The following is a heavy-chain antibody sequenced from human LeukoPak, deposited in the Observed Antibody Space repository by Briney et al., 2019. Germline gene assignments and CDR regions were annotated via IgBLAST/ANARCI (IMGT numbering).Heavy chain of an antibody. CDR1: GGSISSYY. J-gene: IGHJ4*02. CDR3: ARGSIAVVGNFDY. CDR2: IHYSGST. V-gene: IGHV4-59*01. D-gene: IGHD6-19*01. Sequence: SETLSLTCSVSGGSISSYYWSWIRQPPGKGLEWIGYIHYSGSTNYNPSLKSRVTISVDMSKNQLPLKLSSVTAADTAVYYCARGSIAVVGNFDYWGQGTPVTVSS.